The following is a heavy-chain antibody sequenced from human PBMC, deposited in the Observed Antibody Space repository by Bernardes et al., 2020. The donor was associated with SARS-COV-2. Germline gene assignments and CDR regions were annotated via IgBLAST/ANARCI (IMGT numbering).Heavy chain of an antibody. D-gene: IGHD6-6*01. J-gene: IGHJ4*02. CDR3: ARDMGSSSGLDY. CDR2: IYYSGST. CDR1: GCSISSYY. Sequence: SETLSLTCTVSGCSISSYYWSWIRQPPGKGLEWIGYIYYSGSTNYNPSLKSRVTISVDTSKNQFSLKLSSVTAADTAVYYCARDMGSSSGLDYWGQGTLVTVSS. V-gene: IGHV4-59*01.